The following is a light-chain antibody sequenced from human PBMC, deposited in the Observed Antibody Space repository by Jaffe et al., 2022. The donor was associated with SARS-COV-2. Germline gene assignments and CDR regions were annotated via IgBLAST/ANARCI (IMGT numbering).Light chain of an antibody. CDR3: QQYYNPPPRYT. V-gene: IGKV4-1*01. CDR1: QSVLYSSNNKNY. Sequence: DIVMTQSPDSLAVSLGERATINCKSSQSVLYSSNNKNYLAWYQQKPGQPPKLLIYWASTRESGVPDRFSGSGSGTDFTLTISSLQAEDVAVYYCQQYYNPPPRYTFGQGTKLEIK. CDR2: WAS. J-gene: IGKJ2*01.